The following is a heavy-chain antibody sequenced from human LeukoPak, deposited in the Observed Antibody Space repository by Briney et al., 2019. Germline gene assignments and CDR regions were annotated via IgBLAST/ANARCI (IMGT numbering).Heavy chain of an antibody. CDR2: ISYDGSNK. D-gene: IGHD6-13*01. CDR3: AKGGSSWLEMDY. J-gene: IGHJ4*02. CDR1: GFTFSSYG. Sequence: GGSLRLSCAASGFTFSSYGMHWVRQAPGKGLEWVAVISYDGSNKYYADSVKGRFTISRDNSKNTLYLQMNSLRADDTAVYYCAKGGSSWLEMDYWGQGTLVTVSS. V-gene: IGHV3-30*18.